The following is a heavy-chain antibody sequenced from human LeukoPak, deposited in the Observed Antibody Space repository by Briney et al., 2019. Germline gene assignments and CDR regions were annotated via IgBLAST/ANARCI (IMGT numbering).Heavy chain of an antibody. CDR1: GFTFSSYG. J-gene: IGHJ6*02. CDR3: ARGEKNSYGPDYYYGMDV. V-gene: IGHV3-33*01. CDR2: IWYDGSNK. Sequence: GRSLRLSCAASGFTFSSYGMHWVRQAPGKGLEWVAVIWYDGSNKYYADSVKGRFTISRDNSKNTLYLQMNSLRAEDTAVYYCARGEKNSYGPDYYYGMDVWGQGTTVTVSS. D-gene: IGHD5-18*01.